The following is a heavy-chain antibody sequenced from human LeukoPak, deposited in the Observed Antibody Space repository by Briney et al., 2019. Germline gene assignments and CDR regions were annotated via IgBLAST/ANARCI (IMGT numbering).Heavy chain of an antibody. CDR3: AKGYTTTWYFFDF. CDR2: ISGSGAST. D-gene: IGHD5-12*01. Sequence: PGGSLRLSCAASGFIFNKHAMSWVRQAPGKGLEWVSGISGSGASTYYADSVKGRFTISRDNSENTLYLQMNSLRAGDTAVYYCAKGYTTTWYFFDFWGQGTLVTVSS. CDR1: GFIFNKHA. J-gene: IGHJ4*02. V-gene: IGHV3-23*01.